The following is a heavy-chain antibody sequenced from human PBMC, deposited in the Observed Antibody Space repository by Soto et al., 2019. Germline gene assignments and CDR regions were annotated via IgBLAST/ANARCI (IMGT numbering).Heavy chain of an antibody. CDR1: GITFSNYD. V-gene: IGHV3-23*01. CDR3: ARRDCGSGTNCEFGPPAFAY. D-gene: IGHD2-21*01. Sequence: SGITFSNYDMSWVRQAPGKGLEWVSGVSSSGSSTYYADSVKGRFTISRDNPKNTLYLQMSSLSAADTAVYFCARRDCGSGTNCEFGPPAFAYCGQGNLVTVSS. J-gene: IGHJ4*02. CDR2: VSSSGSST.